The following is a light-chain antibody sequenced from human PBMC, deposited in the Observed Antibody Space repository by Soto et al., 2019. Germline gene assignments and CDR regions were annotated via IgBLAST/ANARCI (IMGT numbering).Light chain of an antibody. CDR3: QQCYSFPLT. CDR2: KAS. Sequence: DIQMTQSPSALSASVGDRVTITCRASQSISSWLAWYQQKPGKAPKLLIYKASTLETGVPSRFSGSGSGTDFSLTISSLQPDYFATYFCQQCYSFPLTFDGGTRVEIK. J-gene: IGKJ4*01. V-gene: IGKV1-5*03. CDR1: QSISSW.